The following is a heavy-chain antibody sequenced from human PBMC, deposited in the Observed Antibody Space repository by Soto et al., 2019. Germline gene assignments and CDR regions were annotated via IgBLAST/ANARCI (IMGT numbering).Heavy chain of an antibody. D-gene: IGHD6-6*01. CDR1: GYSFTSYW. J-gene: IGHJ4*02. CDR2: IYPSDSDT. CDR3: ARHSSWRTSVYHY. Sequence: PGESLKVSCKASGYSFTSYWVGWVRQMPGKGLEWMGIIYPSDSDTRYSPSFQGQVTMSADKSISTAYLQWSSLKASDTAMYYCARHSSWRTSVYHYWGQGTLVTVSS. V-gene: IGHV5-51*01.